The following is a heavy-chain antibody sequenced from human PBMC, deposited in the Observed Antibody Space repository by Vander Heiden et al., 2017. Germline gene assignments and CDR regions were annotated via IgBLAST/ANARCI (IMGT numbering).Heavy chain of an antibody. CDR2: ISYDGSNK. Sequence: QVQLVESGGGVVQPGRSLRLSCAASGFTFSSYAMHWVRQAPGKGLEWVAVISYDGSNKYYADSVKGRFTISSDNSKNTLYLQMNSLRAEDTAVYYCAREGADTAMAALTRLYYFDYWGQGTLVTVSS. J-gene: IGHJ4*02. CDR3: AREGADTAMAALTRLYYFDY. D-gene: IGHD5-18*01. V-gene: IGHV3-30*01. CDR1: GFTFSSYA.